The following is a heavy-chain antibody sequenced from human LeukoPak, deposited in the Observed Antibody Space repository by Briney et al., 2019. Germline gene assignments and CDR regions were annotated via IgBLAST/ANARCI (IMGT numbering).Heavy chain of an antibody. CDR3: ARDGDGANGKKAGTFDY. CDR2: ISSTTAAI. V-gene: IGHV3-11*01. CDR1: GFSFSDSF. D-gene: IGHD7-27*01. J-gene: IGHJ4*02. Sequence: PGRSLRLSCAASGFSFSDSFMSWVRQAPGKGLEWVSYISSTTAAIYYADSVRGRFTISRDNRKKSLYLQMNSLRADDTDVYHCARDGDGANGKKAGTFDYWGQGTQVIVSS.